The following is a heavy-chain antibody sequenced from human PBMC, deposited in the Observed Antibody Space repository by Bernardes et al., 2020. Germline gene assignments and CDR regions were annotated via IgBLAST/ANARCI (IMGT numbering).Heavy chain of an antibody. CDR3: VRDWGCSGGRCYFRMDV. J-gene: IGHJ6*03. CDR2: LSTDSHTL. CDR1: GFLFRTSS. Sequence: EQPLIRSCEASGFLFRTSSMNWVRQAPEQGLAWVSSLSTDSHTLYYADSVKGRFTISRDNARNSLYLQMSSLRAEDTAMYYCVRDWGCSGGRCYFRMDVWGIGTTVNVSS. V-gene: IGHV3-21*06. D-gene: IGHD2-15*01.